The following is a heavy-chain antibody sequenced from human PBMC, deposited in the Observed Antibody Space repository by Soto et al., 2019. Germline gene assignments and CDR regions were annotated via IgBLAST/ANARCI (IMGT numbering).Heavy chain of an antibody. CDR2: ISPAGTNQ. Sequence: SLRLCCVSSVFLFIDYAMHWARPAPGKGLEWVALISPAGTNQYYADSAKGRFTISRDNSKDTLYLQMNSLRPEDTGLYYCARENSRISPRLFQHWGHGTLVTVSS. D-gene: IGHD6-6*01. V-gene: IGHV3-30-3*01. J-gene: IGHJ1*01. CDR1: VFLFIDYA. CDR3: ARENSRISPRLFQH.